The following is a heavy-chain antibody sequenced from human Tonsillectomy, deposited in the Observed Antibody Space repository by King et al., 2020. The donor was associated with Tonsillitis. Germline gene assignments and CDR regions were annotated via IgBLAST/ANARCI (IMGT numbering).Heavy chain of an antibody. V-gene: IGHV5-51*01. D-gene: IGHD6-19*01. CDR1: GDTFSNYW. CDR3: ARLDRTQQWLGDY. CDR2: IYPGDSDT. J-gene: IGHJ4*02. Sequence: EMQLVQSGAEVKKPGESLKISCKGSGDTFSNYWIGWVRQMPGKGLEWMGIIYPGDSDTRYSPSFQGKVTISADKSISTAYLQWSSLKASDTAMYYCARLDRTQQWLGDYWGQGTLVTVSS.